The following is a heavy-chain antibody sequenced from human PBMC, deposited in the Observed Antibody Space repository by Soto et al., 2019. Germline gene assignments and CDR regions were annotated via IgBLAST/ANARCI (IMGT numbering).Heavy chain of an antibody. CDR1: GGSISSSNW. V-gene: IGHV4-4*02. Sequence: QVQLQESGPGLVKPSGTLSLTCAVSGGSISSSNWWSWVRQPPGKGLEWIGEIYHSGNTNYNPSRKSRVIMAVDKSRNQFSLTLSSVNAADTAVYYCARRWGEGRVDYWGQGTLVTVSS. J-gene: IGHJ4*02. D-gene: IGHD3-10*01. CDR3: ARRWGEGRVDY. CDR2: IYHSGNT.